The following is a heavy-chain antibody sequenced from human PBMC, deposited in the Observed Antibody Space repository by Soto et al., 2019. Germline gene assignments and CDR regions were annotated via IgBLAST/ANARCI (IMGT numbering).Heavy chain of an antibody. V-gene: IGHV3-23*01. J-gene: IGHJ6*01. Sequence: GGSLRLSCASSVFTFSSYAMSCVRQSPGKGLEWVSAISGSGGSTYYADSVKGRFTISRDNSKNTLYLQMNSLRAEDTAVYYCAKKAVAGLDYGMDVLGPGTTVIVS. CDR2: ISGSGGST. CDR3: AKKAVAGLDYGMDV. D-gene: IGHD6-19*01. CDR1: VFTFSSYA.